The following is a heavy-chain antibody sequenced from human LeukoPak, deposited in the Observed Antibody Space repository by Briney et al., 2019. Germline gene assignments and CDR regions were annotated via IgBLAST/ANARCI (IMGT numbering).Heavy chain of an antibody. V-gene: IGHV3-7*03. CDR1: GFTFRSYF. J-gene: IGHJ4*02. CDR2: IKQDGSEK. CDR3: ARDSGWWRFDF. D-gene: IGHD6-13*01. Sequence: GGSLRLSCAASGFTFRSYFMSWVRQAPGKGLEWVANIKQDGSEKYYVDSVKGRFTISRDNAKNSLYLQMNSLRAEDTAVYYCARDSGWWRFDFWGQGTLVTVSS.